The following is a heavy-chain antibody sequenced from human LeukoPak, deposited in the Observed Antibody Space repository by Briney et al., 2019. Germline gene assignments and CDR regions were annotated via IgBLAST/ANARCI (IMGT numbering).Heavy chain of an antibody. CDR1: GGSISSSSYY. V-gene: IGHV4-39*01. D-gene: IGHD6-13*01. J-gene: IGHJ4*02. CDR3: ARRQGSSSYIDY. Sequence: PSETLSLTCTVSGGSISSSSYYWVWIRQPSGKGLEWIGNIFYSGSTYYNPTLKGRVTISVDMSKNQFSLKLSSVTAADTAVYYCARRQGSSSYIDYWGQGTLVTVSS. CDR2: IFYSGST.